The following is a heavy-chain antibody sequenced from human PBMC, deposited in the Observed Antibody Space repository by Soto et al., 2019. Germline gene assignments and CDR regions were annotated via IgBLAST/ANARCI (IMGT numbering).Heavy chain of an antibody. CDR1: GYSFTSYW. V-gene: IGHV5-51*01. Sequence: PGESLKISCKGSGYSFTSYWIGWVRQMPGKGLEWMGIIYPGDSDTRYSPSFQGQVTISADKSISTAYLQWSSLKASDTAVYYCARGIVGPYYYYYDMDVWGKGTTVTVSS. CDR2: IYPGDSDT. J-gene: IGHJ6*03. CDR3: ARGIVGPYYYYYDMDV. D-gene: IGHD1-26*01.